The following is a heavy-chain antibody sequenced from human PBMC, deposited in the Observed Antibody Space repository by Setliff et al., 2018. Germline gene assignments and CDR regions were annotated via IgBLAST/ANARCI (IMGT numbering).Heavy chain of an antibody. CDR3: AKDMGSYSSSWYGPYYYYGMDV. V-gene: IGHV3-43D*04. Sequence: GGSLRLSCAASGFTFDDYAMHWVRQAPGKGLEWVSLISWDGGSTYYADSVKGRFTISRDNSKNSLYLQMNSLRAEDTALYYCAKDMGSYSSSWYGPYYYYGMDVWGQGTTVTVSS. CDR1: GFTFDDYA. CDR2: ISWDGGST. D-gene: IGHD6-13*01. J-gene: IGHJ6*02.